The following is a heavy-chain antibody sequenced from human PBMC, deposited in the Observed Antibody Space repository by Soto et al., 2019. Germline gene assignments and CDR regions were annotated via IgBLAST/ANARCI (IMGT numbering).Heavy chain of an antibody. CDR1: VGSLTSDY. D-gene: IGHD1-1*01. V-gene: IGHV4-59*01. J-gene: IGHJ4*02. Sequence: SRTCPDSVGSLTSDYWTLIRQPPGRGLEWIGYIYYTGSTSYNPSLRSRVTISVDRSKNQFSLKLGSVTAADTALYYCARDQGHAYNRAGFDDWGQGILVPVSS. CDR3: ARDQGHAYNRAGFDD. CDR2: IYYTGST.